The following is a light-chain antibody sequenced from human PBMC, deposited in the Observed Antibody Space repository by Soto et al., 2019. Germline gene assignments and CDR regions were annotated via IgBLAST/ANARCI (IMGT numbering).Light chain of an antibody. CDR3: SSYTGSNTLV. CDR1: SSDVGSYNF. Sequence: SVLTQPASVSGSPGQSITISCTGTSSDVGSYNFVSWYQQHPGKAPKLMIYDVTNRPSGVSSRFSGSKSGNTASLAISGLQAEDEADYHCSSYTGSNTLVFGGGTKLTVL. J-gene: IGLJ2*01. CDR2: DVT. V-gene: IGLV2-14*03.